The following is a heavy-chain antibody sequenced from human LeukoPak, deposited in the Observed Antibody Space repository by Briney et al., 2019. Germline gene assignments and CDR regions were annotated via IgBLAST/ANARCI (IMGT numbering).Heavy chain of an antibody. J-gene: IGHJ4*02. D-gene: IGHD3-22*01. V-gene: IGHV3-21*01. Sequence: GGSLRLSCAASGFTFSSYSMNWVRQAPGKGLEWVSSISSSSNYIFYADSVKGRFTISRDNAKNSLYLQVNSLRAEDTAVYYCARGGIDSRVRYYFDYWGQGTLVTVSS. CDR1: GFTFSSYS. CDR3: ARGGIDSRVRYYFDY. CDR2: ISSSSNYI.